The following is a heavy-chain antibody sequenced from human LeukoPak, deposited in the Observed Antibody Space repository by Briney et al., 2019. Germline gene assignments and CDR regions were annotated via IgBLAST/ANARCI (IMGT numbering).Heavy chain of an antibody. V-gene: IGHV3-23*01. CDR2: ISGRGGST. CDR1: GFTFSRYA. D-gene: IGHD3-22*01. J-gene: IGHJ4*02. Sequence: GGSLRLSCAASGFTFSRYAMNWVRQAPGRGLEWVSVISGRGGSTYYADSVKGRFTISRDNSKNTLYLQMNSLRAEDTAVYYCAKGPTTYLDSSVYFDYWGQGTLVTVSS. CDR3: AKGPTTYLDSSVYFDY.